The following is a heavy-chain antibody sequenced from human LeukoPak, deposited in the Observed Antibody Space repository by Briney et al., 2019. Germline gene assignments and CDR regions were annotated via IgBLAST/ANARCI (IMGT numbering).Heavy chain of an antibody. D-gene: IGHD1-26*01. CDR1: GGSISSGSYY. CDR2: IYTSGST. V-gene: IGHV4-61*02. Sequence: SQTLSLTCTVSGGSISSGSYYWSWIRQPAGKGLEWIGRIYTSGSTNYNPSLKSRVTISVDTSKNQFSLKLSSATAADTAVYYCARDPGGPIWGQGTMVTVSS. J-gene: IGHJ3*02. CDR3: ARDPGGPI.